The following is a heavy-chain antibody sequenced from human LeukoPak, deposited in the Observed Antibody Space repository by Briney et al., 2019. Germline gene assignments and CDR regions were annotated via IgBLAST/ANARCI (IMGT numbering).Heavy chain of an antibody. CDR2: ICSSSSEI. Sequence: VGSLRLSCGASGFTLSSYSRNWVPKAPVLGRESVSSICSSSSEIYYADSVKGRCTMSRDNAKNSLYLQMNSLRAEDTAVYYCARGYYDILTGYYRELDYWGQGTLVTVSS. J-gene: IGHJ4*02. CDR3: ARGYYDILTGYYRELDY. CDR1: GFTLSSYS. D-gene: IGHD3-9*01. V-gene: IGHV3-21*01.